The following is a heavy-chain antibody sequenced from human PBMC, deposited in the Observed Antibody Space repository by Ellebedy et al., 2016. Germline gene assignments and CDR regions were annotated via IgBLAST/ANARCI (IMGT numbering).Heavy chain of an antibody. CDR2: IYFSGST. J-gene: IGHJ5*02. CDR1: GDSISRFY. V-gene: IGHV4-59*12. D-gene: IGHD3-10*01. Sequence: SETLSLTCTVSGDSISRFYWNWIRQPPGKGLEWIGYIYFSGSTKYNPSLKSRVTISVDTSKNQFSLKLSSVTAADTAVYYCARGRSISMVRGGWFDPWGQGTLVTVSS. CDR3: ARGRSISMVRGGWFDP.